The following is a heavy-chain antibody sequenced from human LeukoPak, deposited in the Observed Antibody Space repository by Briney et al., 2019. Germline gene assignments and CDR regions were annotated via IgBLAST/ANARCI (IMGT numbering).Heavy chain of an antibody. V-gene: IGHV3-43*01. CDR3: AKAVEYSSSSPFDY. CDR2: ISWDGGST. J-gene: IGHJ4*02. CDR1: GFTFDDYT. D-gene: IGHD6-6*01. Sequence: GGSLRLSCAASGFTFDDYTMHWVRHAPGKGLEWVSLISWDGGSTYYADSVKGRFTISRDNSKNSLYLQMNSLRTEDTALYYCAKAVEYSSSSPFDYWGQGTLVTVSS.